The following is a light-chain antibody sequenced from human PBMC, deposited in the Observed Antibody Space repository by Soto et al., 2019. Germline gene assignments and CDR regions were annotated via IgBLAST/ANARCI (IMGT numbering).Light chain of an antibody. Sequence: QSALTQPASVSGSPGQSITISCSGTSSDVGGYNYLSWYQQHPGKAPTLMIYDVSNRPSGVSNRFSGSKSGNTASLTISGLQAEDEADYYCSSYTSRNSYVFGTGTKVTVL. CDR1: SSDVGGYNY. J-gene: IGLJ1*01. V-gene: IGLV2-14*03. CDR3: SSYTSRNSYV. CDR2: DVS.